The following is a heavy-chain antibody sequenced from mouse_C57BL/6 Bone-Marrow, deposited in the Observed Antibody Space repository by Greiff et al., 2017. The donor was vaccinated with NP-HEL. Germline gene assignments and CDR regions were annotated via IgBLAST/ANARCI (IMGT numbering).Heavy chain of an antibody. Sequence: EVQLVESGPELVKPGASVKIPCKASGYTFTDYNMAWVKQSHGKSLEWIGDINPNNGGTIYNQKFKGKATLTVDKSSSTAYMELRSLTSEDTAVYYCARRIKDGTGFAYWGQGTLVTVSA. CDR1: GYTFTDYN. CDR2: INPNNGGT. V-gene: IGHV1-18*01. D-gene: IGHD1-1*01. J-gene: IGHJ3*01. CDR3: ARRIKDGTGFAY.